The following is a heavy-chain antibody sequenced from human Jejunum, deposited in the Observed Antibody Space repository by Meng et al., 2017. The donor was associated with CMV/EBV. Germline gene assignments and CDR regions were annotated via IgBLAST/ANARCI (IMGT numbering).Heavy chain of an antibody. Sequence: QVQLVEFGGGVVQPGRSLRLSCTASGFTFSAHAMHWVRQAPGKGLEWVAVISDDGSNEYYADSVKGRFTISRDNSKNTLYLQMNSLRAADTAVYYCARQPGSLAYWGQGTLVTVSS. CDR2: ISDDGSNE. CDR3: ARQPGSLAY. V-gene: IGHV3-30-3*01. CDR1: GFTFSAHA. J-gene: IGHJ4*02.